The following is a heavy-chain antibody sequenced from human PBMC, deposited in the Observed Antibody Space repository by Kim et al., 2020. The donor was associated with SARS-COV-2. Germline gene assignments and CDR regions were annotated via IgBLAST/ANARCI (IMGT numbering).Heavy chain of an antibody. CDR2: I. D-gene: IGHD2-21*01. CDR3: ARARIPHAFDI. Sequence: INYQDSVTDRYAISRDNAKNSMYLQMNSLRAEDTAVYYCARARIPHAFDIWGQGTMVTVSS. J-gene: IGHJ3*02. V-gene: IGHV3-21*01.